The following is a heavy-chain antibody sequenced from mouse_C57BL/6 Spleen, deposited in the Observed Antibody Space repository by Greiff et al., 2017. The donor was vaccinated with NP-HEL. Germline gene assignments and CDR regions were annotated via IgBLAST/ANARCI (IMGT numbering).Heavy chain of an antibody. Sequence: QVHVKQPGAELVMPGASVKLSCKASGYTFTSYWMHWVKQRPGQGLEWIGEIDPSDSYTNYNQKFKGKSTLTVDKSSSTAYMQLSSLTSEDSAVYYCARSTGTYYYDYWGQGTTLTVSS. D-gene: IGHD4-1*02. J-gene: IGHJ2*01. CDR1: GYTFTSYW. CDR3: ARSTGTYYYDY. CDR2: IDPSDSYT. V-gene: IGHV1-69*01.